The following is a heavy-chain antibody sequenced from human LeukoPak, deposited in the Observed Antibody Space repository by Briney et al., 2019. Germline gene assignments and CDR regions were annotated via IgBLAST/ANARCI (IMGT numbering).Heavy chain of an antibody. J-gene: IGHJ4*02. CDR3: ARANDDYVLEY. V-gene: IGHV4-4*02. CDR1: GGSISSSNW. CDR2: TYHGGNT. Sequence: PSETLSLTCAVSGGSISSSNWWSWVRQPPGKGLEWIGETYHGGNTNFNPSFESRVTISVDKSKNQFSLKLTSVTAADTAVYYCARANDDYVLEYWGRGTLVTVSS. D-gene: IGHD3-16*01.